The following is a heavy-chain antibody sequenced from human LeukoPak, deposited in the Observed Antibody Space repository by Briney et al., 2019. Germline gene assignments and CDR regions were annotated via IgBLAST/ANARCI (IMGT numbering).Heavy chain of an antibody. CDR1: GFTFSNYD. D-gene: IGHD3-10*01. J-gene: IGHJ5*02. CDR2: IDTAGRT. CDR3: IRGGDGFDP. V-gene: IGHV3-13*01. Sequence: GGSLRLSCAASGFTFSNYDMHWDRQPTGEGLEWVSAIDTAGRTYYIDSVKGRFTISRENAKNSVYLQMNSLRAGDTAVYYCIRGGDGFDPWGQGTLVTVSS.